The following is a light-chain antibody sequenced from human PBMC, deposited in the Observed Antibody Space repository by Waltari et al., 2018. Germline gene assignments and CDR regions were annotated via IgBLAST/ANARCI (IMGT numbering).Light chain of an antibody. CDR1: QLGDKN. CDR2: QDS. CDR3: QAWDTTTVV. V-gene: IGLV3-1*01. J-gene: IGLJ2*01. Sequence: SYELTQPASVSVSPGQTATHSCSGDQLGDKNACWYRQKPGQSPGVVIYQDSKRPSGIPGRISGSNSGNTATLTISGTQAMDEADYYCQAWDTTTVVFGGGTKLTVL.